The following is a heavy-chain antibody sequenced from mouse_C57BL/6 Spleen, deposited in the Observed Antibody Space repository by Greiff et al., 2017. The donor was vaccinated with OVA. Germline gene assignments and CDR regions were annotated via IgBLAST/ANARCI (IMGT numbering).Heavy chain of an antibody. V-gene: IGHV1-26*01. CDR1: GYTFTDYY. J-gene: IGHJ4*01. D-gene: IGHD2-3*01. CDR3: ARGIYDGYYYALDY. Sequence: VQLQQSGPELVKPGASVKISCKASGYTFTDYYMNWVKQSHGKSLEWIGDINPNNGGTSYNQKFKGKATLTVDKSSSTAYMELRSLTSEDAAVDYCARGIYDGYYYALDYWGQGTSVTVSS. CDR2: INPNNGGT.